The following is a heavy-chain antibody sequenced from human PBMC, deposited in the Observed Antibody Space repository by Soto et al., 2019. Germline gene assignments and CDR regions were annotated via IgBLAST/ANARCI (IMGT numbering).Heavy chain of an antibody. CDR2: IDPSDSYT. CDR1: GYSFTSYW. V-gene: IGHV5-10-1*01. CDR3: ARFNHYDSSGYYYHGMDV. D-gene: IGHD3-22*01. Sequence: GESLKISCKGSGYSFTSYWISWVRQMPGKGLEWMGRIDPSDSYTNYSPSFQGHVTISADKSISTAYLQWSSLKASDTAMYYCARFNHYDSSGYYYHGMDVWGQRTTVTVSS. J-gene: IGHJ6*02.